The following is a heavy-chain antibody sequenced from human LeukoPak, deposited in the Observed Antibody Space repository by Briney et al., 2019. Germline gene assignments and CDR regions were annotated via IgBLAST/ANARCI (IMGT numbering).Heavy chain of an antibody. CDR3: ARDGVPAATSGDAFDI. Sequence: GAPVKVSCKASGGTFSSYAISWVRQAPGQGLEWMGGIIPIFGTATYAQKFQGRVTITADESTSTAYMELSSLRSEDTAVYYCARDGVPAATSGDAFDIWGQGTMVTVSS. V-gene: IGHV1-69*13. CDR1: GGTFSSYA. J-gene: IGHJ3*02. D-gene: IGHD2-2*01. CDR2: IIPIFGTA.